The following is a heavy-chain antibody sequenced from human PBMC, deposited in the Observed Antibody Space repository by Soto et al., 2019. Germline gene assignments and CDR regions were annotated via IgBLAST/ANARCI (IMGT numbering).Heavy chain of an antibody. D-gene: IGHD3-10*01. CDR1: GYSFTSYW. J-gene: IGHJ6*02. V-gene: IGHV5-51*01. CDR3: AGGGVRGVITRTRDYYGMDV. Sequence: PGESLKISCRGSGYSFTSYWIGWVRQMPGKGLEWMGIIYSGDSDTRYSPSFQGQVTISADKSISTAYLQWSSLKASDTAMYYCAGGGVRGVITRTRDYYGMDVWGQGTTVTV. CDR2: IYSGDSDT.